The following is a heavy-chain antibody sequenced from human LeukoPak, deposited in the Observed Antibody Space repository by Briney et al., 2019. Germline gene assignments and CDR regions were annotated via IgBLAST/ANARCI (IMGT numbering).Heavy chain of an antibody. CDR1: GFTFSNYA. D-gene: IGHD4-17*01. CDR2: ITSSGNT. CDR3: AKGDYGDCY. V-gene: IGHV3-23*01. J-gene: IGHJ4*02. Sequence: GGSLRLSCAASGFTFSNYAMAWVRQAPGKGLEWGSSITSSGNTYYADSVKGRLTISRDNSKNPVYLQMTSLRAEDTAVYYCAKGDYGDCYWGQGTLVTVSS.